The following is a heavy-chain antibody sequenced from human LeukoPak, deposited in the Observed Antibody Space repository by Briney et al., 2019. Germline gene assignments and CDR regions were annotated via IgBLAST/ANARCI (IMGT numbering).Heavy chain of an antibody. Sequence: ASVKVSCKASGYTFTSYYMHWVRQAPGQGLEWMGIINPSGGSTNYAQKFQGWVTMTRDTSISTAYMELSRLRSDDTAVYYCARDPYGSGSYDYWGQGTLVTVSS. CDR3: ARDPYGSGSYDY. D-gene: IGHD3-10*01. CDR1: GYTFTSYY. V-gene: IGHV1-2*04. CDR2: INPSGGST. J-gene: IGHJ4*02.